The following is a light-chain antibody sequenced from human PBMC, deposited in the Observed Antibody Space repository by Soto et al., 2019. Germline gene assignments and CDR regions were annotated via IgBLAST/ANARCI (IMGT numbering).Light chain of an antibody. CDR2: EVT. CDR1: SSDVGASTY. Sequence: QSVLTQPASVSGSPGQSITISCTGSSSDVGASTYVSWYQQHPNRAPQLLIYEVTNRPSGISSRFSGSKSGNTASLSISGLQAEDEADYCCCSYTTNSTLFGTGTKV. V-gene: IGLV2-14*01. CDR3: CSYTTNSTL. J-gene: IGLJ1*01.